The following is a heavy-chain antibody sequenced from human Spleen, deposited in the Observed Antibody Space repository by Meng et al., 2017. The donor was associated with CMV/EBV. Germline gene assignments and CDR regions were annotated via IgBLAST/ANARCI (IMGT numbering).Heavy chain of an antibody. J-gene: IGHJ6*02. V-gene: IGHV1-69*05. CDR1: GGTFSDYA. Sequence: SVKVSCKASGGTFSDYAISWVRQAPGQGLEWMGGIIPILRTTNYAQIFQGRVTITTDESTSTAYMEVSSLKSEDTAVYYCATAFFDSYYYGMDVWGQGTTVTVS. CDR2: IIPILRTT. D-gene: IGHD2-21*01. CDR3: ATAFFDSYYYGMDV.